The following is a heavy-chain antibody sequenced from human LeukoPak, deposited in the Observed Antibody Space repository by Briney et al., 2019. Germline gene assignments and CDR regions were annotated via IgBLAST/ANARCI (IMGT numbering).Heavy chain of an antibody. CDR3: ARARYNWNHVDY. D-gene: IGHD1-14*01. J-gene: IGHJ4*02. CDR1: GGSISTDYYY. V-gene: IGHV4-61*02. CDR2: TYTSGDT. Sequence: SQTLSLTCTVSGGSISTDYYYWSWIRQPAGKGLEWIGRTYTSGDTNYNPSLKSRVTMSVDTSKNQFSLELGSVSAADTAVYYCARARYNWNHVDYWGQGTLVTVTS.